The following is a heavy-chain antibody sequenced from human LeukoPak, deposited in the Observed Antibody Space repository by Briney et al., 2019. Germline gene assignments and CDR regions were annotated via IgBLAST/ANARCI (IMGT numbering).Heavy chain of an antibody. CDR2: IYSGGST. D-gene: IGHD1-26*01. J-gene: IGHJ3*02. CDR1: GFTVCSNY. V-gene: IGHV3-53*01. CDR3: AREEVGATAAVDI. Sequence: GGSLRLSCAASGFTVCSNYMSWVRQAPGKGLEWGSVIYSGGSTYYADSVKGRFTISRDNSKNTLYLQMNSLRAEDTAVYYCAREEVGATAAVDIWGQGTMVTISS.